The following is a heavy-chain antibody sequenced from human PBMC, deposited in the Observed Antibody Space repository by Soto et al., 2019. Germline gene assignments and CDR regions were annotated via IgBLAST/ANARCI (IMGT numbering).Heavy chain of an antibody. Sequence: GGSLRLSCAASGFTFSGSAMHWVRQASGKGLEWVGRIRSKANSFATAYAASVKGRFTISRDDSKNTAYLQMNSLKTEDTAVYYCTRPTVTGDYWGQGTLVTVSS. D-gene: IGHD4-17*01. CDR3: TRPTVTGDY. J-gene: IGHJ4*02. CDR2: IRSKANSFAT. V-gene: IGHV3-73*01. CDR1: GFTFSGSA.